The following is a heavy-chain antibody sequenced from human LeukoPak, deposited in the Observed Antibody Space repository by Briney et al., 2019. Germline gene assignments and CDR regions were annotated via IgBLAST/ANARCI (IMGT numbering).Heavy chain of an antibody. CDR2: IYHSGST. J-gene: IGHJ6*03. CDR3: ARDLRFLEWLLYYYYYMDV. Sequence: SETLSLPCTVSGYSISSGYYWGWIRQPPGKGLEWIGSIYHSGSTYYNPSLKSRVTISVDTSKNQFSLKLSSVTAADTAVYYCARDLRFLEWLLYYYYYMDVWGKGTTVTVSS. D-gene: IGHD3-3*01. CDR1: GYSISSGYY. V-gene: IGHV4-38-2*02.